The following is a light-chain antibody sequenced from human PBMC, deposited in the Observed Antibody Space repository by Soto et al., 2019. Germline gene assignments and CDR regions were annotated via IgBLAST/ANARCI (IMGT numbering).Light chain of an antibody. CDR1: QSISSN. CDR2: AAS. Sequence: DIQMTQSPSSLPASVGDRVTITCRAGQSISSNLNWYQQRPGKAPELLIFAASSLQSGVPSRFSGSGSGTDFTLTISSLQPADFATYSCQQSYSTPFTFGPGTRVDLK. J-gene: IGKJ3*01. V-gene: IGKV1-39*01. CDR3: QQSYSTPFT.